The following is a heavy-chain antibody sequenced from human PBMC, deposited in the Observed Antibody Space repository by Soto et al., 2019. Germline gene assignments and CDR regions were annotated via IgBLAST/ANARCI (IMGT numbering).Heavy chain of an antibody. D-gene: IGHD2-2*01. J-gene: IGHJ6*02. CDR3: AKPPAYCTSTTSPPCYNGMDV. CDR1: GFTFRSYG. CDR2: VSYDGSNR. Sequence: QVQLVESGGGVVQPGRSLRLSCAASGFTFRSYGMHWVRQAPGKGLEWVAVVSYDGSNRYYGDSVKGRFTISRDNSKNSLYLRMNSLRADDTAIYYCAKPPAYCTSTTSPPCYNGMDVWGQGTTVTVSS. V-gene: IGHV3-30*18.